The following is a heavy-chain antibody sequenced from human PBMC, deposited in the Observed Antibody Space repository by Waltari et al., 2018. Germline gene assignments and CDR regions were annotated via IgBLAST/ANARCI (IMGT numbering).Heavy chain of an antibody. CDR2: ISGDTKYI. CDR1: GVPFGAYS. J-gene: IGHJ4*02. D-gene: IGHD3-16*01. V-gene: IGHV3-21*01. Sequence: EVQLVESGGGLVKPGGSLRLSCDASGVPFGAYSMNWFRQAPGKGLEWVSSISGDTKYIYYADSVNGRFTISSDDAKDSLYLKMNSLRVEDTAVYYCARDRRGYFDYWGQGTLVTVSS. CDR3: ARDRRGYFDY.